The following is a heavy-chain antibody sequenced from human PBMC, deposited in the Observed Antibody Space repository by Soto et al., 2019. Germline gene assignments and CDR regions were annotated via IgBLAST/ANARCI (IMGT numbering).Heavy chain of an antibody. CDR1: GFTFSYHY. CDR2: ISHRSLTI. Sequence: PGGSLRLSCAASGFTFSYHYMAWFRQTPERGLEWLAYISHRSLTIYHARSVKDRFTISRDDATDSIYLQMNNLRVEDTAVYFCARGGGSSPFDYWGQGTVVTVSS. J-gene: IGHJ4*02. V-gene: IGHV3-11*01. D-gene: IGHD6-6*01. CDR3: ARGGGSSPFDY.